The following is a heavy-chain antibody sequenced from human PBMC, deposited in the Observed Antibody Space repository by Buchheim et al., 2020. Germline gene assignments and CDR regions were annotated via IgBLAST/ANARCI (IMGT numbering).Heavy chain of an antibody. D-gene: IGHD1-26*01. CDR1: GFTFGTYW. J-gene: IGHJ4*02. V-gene: IGHV3-7*01. CDR2: IKQDGSEI. Sequence: EVQLVESGGGLVQPGGSLRLSCIASGFTFGTYWMSWVRQAPGKGLEWVANIKQDGSEIYYVDSVKGRFTNYRDKAKRSLYLQLNSLTVEDTAVYYCAREVDRVDYWGQGTL. CDR3: AREVDRVDY.